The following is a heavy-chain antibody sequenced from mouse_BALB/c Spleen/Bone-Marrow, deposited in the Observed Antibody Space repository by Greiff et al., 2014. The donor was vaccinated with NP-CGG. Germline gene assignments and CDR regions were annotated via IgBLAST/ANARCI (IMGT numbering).Heavy chain of an antibody. J-gene: IGHJ1*01. D-gene: IGHD2-5*01. CDR3: ARKAYYTNWWYFDV. CDR1: GYSFSGYN. CDR2: IDPYYGDT. Sequence: VQLQQSGPELEKPGAPVKISCKASGYSFSGYNLNWVKQNSGQSLEWIGNIDPYYGDTTYNQKFKGKATLTVDRSSSTAYMQLKSLTSEDSAVYYCARKAYYTNWWYFDVWGAGTTVTVSS. V-gene: IGHV1-39*01.